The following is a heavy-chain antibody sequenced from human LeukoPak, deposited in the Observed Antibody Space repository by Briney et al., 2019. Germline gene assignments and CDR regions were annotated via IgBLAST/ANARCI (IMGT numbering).Heavy chain of an antibody. CDR2: IWYDGSNK. J-gene: IGHJ5*02. Sequence: PGGSLRLSCAASGFTFSSYGMHWVRQAPGKGLEWVAVIWYDGSNKYYADSVKGRFTISRDNSKNTLYLQMNSLRAEDTAVYYCARARDSSGYYPTTTWFDPWGQGTLVTVSS. V-gene: IGHV3-33*01. CDR3: ARARDSSGYYPTTTWFDP. D-gene: IGHD3-22*01. CDR1: GFTFSSYG.